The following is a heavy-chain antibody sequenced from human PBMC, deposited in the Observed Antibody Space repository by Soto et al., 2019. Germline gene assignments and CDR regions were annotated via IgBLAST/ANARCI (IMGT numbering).Heavy chain of an antibody. D-gene: IGHD2-2*02. V-gene: IGHV1-8*01. CDR1: GYSITRYD. Sequence: ASVKVSCKVSGYSITRYDINWVRQAPGQGLEWMGWVNPITGNTGYTQKFQDRVTMTGDTSTGTAYMELTSLRSEDTAVYYCWLYRDPDYWGQGTLVTVSS. J-gene: IGHJ4*02. CDR2: VNPITGNT. CDR3: WLYRDPDY.